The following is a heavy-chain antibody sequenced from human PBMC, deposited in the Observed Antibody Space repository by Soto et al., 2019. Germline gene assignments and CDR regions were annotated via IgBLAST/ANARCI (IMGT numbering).Heavy chain of an antibody. CDR2: ISYDGSNK. CDR1: GFTFSSYG. V-gene: IGHV3-30*18. D-gene: IGHD4-17*01. J-gene: IGHJ4*02. CDR3: AKGTNGDYADY. Sequence: GGSLRLSCAASGFTFSSYGMHWVRQAPGKGLEWVAVISYDGSNKYYADPVKGRFTISRDNSKNTLYLQMNSLRAEDTAVYYCAKGTNGDYADYWGQGTLVTVSS.